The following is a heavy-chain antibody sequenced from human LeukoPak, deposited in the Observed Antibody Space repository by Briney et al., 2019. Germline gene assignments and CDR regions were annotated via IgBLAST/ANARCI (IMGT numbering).Heavy chain of an antibody. CDR3: AKLTGIVVVPAAGFDY. J-gene: IGHJ4*02. V-gene: IGHV3-23*01. Sequence: SGGSLRLSCAASGFTFTRFAMGWVRQAPGRGLEWVSAISGSGGSTFHADSVKGRFTISRDNSKSTLYLRMNSLRVEDTALYYCAKLTGIVVVPAAGFDYWGQGTLVTVSS. D-gene: IGHD2-2*01. CDR1: GFTFTRFA. CDR2: ISGSGGST.